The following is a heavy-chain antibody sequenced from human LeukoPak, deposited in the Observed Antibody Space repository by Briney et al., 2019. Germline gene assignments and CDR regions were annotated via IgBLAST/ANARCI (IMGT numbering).Heavy chain of an antibody. CDR2: IYYSGST. V-gene: IGHV4-39*07. CDR1: GGSIGSSSYY. CDR3: ARGGNYYYDSSGYYY. D-gene: IGHD3-22*01. Sequence: SETLSLTCTVSGGSIGSSSYYWGWIRQPPGKGLEWIGSIYYSGSTNYNPSLKSRVTISVDTSKNQFSLKLSSVTAADTAVYYCARGGNYYYDSSGYYYWGQGTLVTVSS. J-gene: IGHJ4*02.